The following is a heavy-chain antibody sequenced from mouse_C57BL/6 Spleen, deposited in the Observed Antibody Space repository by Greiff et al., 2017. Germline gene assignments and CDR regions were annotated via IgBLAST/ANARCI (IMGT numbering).Heavy chain of an antibody. CDR2: IDPSDSYT. CDR1: GYTFTSYW. D-gene: IGHD1-1*01. J-gene: IGHJ1*03. Sequence: QVQLQQPGAELVMPGASVKLSCKASGYTFTSYWMHWVKQRPGQGLEWIGEIDPSDSYTNYNQKFKGKSTLTVDKSSSTAYMQLSSLTSEDSAVYYCARRSYGSSYEYFDVWCTGTTVIVSS. V-gene: IGHV1-69*01. CDR3: ARRSYGSSYEYFDV.